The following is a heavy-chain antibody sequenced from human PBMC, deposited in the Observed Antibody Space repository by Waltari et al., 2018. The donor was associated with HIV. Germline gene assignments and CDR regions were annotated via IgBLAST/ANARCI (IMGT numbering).Heavy chain of an antibody. CDR3: MRMQCSYRSEQSRYFYFGIDV. D-gene: IGHD3-10*02. J-gene: IGHJ6*02. V-gene: IGHV3-53*01. CDR1: GFSVDSNY. Sequence: EVQLVESGGNLTQPGGSLILSCAVSGFSVDSNYMSWVRQSPGKGLEWVAGLDRSGKTNYGKSVKDRFTIFRENTKNTLYLQINAPRIENTAVDYWMRMQCSYRSEQSRYFYFGIDVWGQGTSVIVSS. CDR2: LDRSGKT.